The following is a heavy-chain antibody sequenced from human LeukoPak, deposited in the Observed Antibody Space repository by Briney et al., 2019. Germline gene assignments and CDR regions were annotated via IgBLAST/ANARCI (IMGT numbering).Heavy chain of an antibody. D-gene: IGHD1-26*01. CDR2: ISSGSRYI. Sequence: PGGSLRLSCAASGFTFSNAWMSWVRQAPGKGLEWVSSISSGSRYIYYADSVKGRFTISRDNAKNSLYLQMNSLRAEDTAVYYCARDSIVGATRWFDPWGQGTLVTASS. J-gene: IGHJ5*02. CDR3: ARDSIVGATRWFDP. V-gene: IGHV3-21*01. CDR1: GFTFSNAW.